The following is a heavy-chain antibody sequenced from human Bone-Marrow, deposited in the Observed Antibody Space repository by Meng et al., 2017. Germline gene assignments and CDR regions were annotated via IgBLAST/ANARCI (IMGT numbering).Heavy chain of an antibody. Sequence: GESLKISCAASGFTFSSYSMNWVRQAPGKGLEWVSSISSSSSYIYYADSVKGRFTISRDNAKNSLYLQMNSLRAEDTAVYYCAKEYYDFWSGYRHDAFDIWGQGTMVTVSS. CDR2: ISSSSSYI. CDR3: AKEYYDFWSGYRHDAFDI. D-gene: IGHD3-3*01. V-gene: IGHV3-21*04. CDR1: GFTFSSYS. J-gene: IGHJ3*02.